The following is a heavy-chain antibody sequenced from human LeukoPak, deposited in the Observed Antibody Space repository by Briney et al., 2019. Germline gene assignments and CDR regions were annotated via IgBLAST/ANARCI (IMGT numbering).Heavy chain of an antibody. Sequence: SETLSLTCTVSGGSISGYYWSWSRQPPGKGVEWIGNLYYMRGAWYKSSLKSRVTISVDTSKNQFSLKLSSVTAADTAVYYCARDRGYSYGCAFDIWGQGTMVTVSS. V-gene: IGHV4-59*01. J-gene: IGHJ3*02. CDR3: ARDRGYSYGCAFDI. D-gene: IGHD5-18*01. CDR1: GGSISGYY. CDR2: LYYMRGA.